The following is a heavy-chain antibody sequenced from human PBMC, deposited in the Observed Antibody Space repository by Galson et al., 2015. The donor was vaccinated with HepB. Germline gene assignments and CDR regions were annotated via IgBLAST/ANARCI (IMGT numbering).Heavy chain of an antibody. V-gene: IGHV1-18*01. Sequence: SVKVSCKASGYTFTSYGISWVRQAPGQGLEWMGWISAYNGNTNYAQKLQGRVTMTTDTSTSTAYMELSSLRSEDTAVYYCAKEGVATTYYYGMDVWGQGTTVTVSS. CDR2: ISAYNGNT. CDR1: GYTFTSYG. CDR3: AKEGVATTYYYGMDV. J-gene: IGHJ6*02. D-gene: IGHD5-12*01.